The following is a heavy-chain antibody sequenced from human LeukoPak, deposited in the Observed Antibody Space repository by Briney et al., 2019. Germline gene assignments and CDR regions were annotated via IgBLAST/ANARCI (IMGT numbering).Heavy chain of an antibody. CDR3: ARGGYYYGSGSYYNVPYNWFDP. Sequence: GESLKISCKGSGYSFTSYWIGWVRQMPGKGLEWMGIIYPGDSDTRYSPSFQGQVTISADKSISTAYLQWSSLKASDTAMYYCARGGYYYGSGSYYNVPYNWFDPWGQGTLSPSPQ. CDR1: GYSFTSYW. J-gene: IGHJ5*02. V-gene: IGHV5-51*01. CDR2: IYPGDSDT. D-gene: IGHD3-10*01.